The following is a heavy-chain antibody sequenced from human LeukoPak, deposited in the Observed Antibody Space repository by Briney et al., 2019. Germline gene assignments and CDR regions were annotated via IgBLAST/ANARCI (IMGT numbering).Heavy chain of an antibody. CDR3: ARDRNGDQRANAFDT. D-gene: IGHD2-21*02. V-gene: IGHV1-46*01. CDR2: INPSGDTT. CDR1: RFTFTTYF. Sequence: ASVKVSCKASRFTFTTYFMHWVRQAPGQGLEWMGKINPSGDTTTYAQKFQGRVTMTRDTSTSTVYMELRSLRSDDTAVYYCARDRNGDQRANAFDTWGQGTMVTVSS. J-gene: IGHJ3*02.